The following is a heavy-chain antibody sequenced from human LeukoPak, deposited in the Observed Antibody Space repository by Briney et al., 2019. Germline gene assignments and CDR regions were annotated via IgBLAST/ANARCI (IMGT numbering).Heavy chain of an antibody. V-gene: IGHV3-48*04. J-gene: IGHJ4*02. D-gene: IGHD5-18*01. CDR2: ISSSSSTI. Sequence: GGSLRLSCAASGFTFSSYSMNWVRQAPGKGLEWVSYISSSSSTIYYADSVKGRFTISRDNAKNSLYLQMNSLRAEDTAVYYCARDLDTAMVTDGYWGQGTLVTVSS. CDR1: GFTFSSYS. CDR3: ARDLDTAMVTDGY.